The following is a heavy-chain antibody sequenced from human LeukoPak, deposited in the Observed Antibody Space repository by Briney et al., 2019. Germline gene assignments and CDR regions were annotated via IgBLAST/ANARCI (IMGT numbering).Heavy chain of an antibody. V-gene: IGHV3-33*01. CDR2: IWYDGYNK. D-gene: IGHD3/OR15-3a*01. J-gene: IGHJ4*02. CDR1: GFTFSDYG. Sequence: AGGSLRLSCTASGFTFSDYGMHWVRQAPGKGLEWVAIIWYDGYNKYYADSVRGRFTISRDNSKNTVYVQMNSLRAEDTAVYYCARHKDWTFDYWGQGTLVTVSS. CDR3: ARHKDWTFDY.